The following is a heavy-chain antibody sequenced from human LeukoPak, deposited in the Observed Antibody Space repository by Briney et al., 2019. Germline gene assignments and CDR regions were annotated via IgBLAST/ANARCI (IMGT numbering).Heavy chain of an antibody. CDR1: GVSVTSHH. D-gene: IGHD1-14*01. V-gene: IGHV4-59*02. CDR2: IYYGGNT. Sequence: SETLSLTCTVSGVSVTSHHWSWVRQVPGKGLEWIGYIYYGGNTNYNPSLKSRVTMSTDTSKNQFSVKVSSVSTADTAVYFCARDWSDRIDHNEHVGLDIWGQGTMVTVSS. CDR3: ARDWSDRIDHNEHVGLDI. J-gene: IGHJ3*02.